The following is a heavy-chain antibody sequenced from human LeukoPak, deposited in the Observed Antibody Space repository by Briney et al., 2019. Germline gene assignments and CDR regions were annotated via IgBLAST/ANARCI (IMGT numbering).Heavy chain of an antibody. CDR1: GFTFDDYA. CDR2: ISWNSGSI. Sequence: PGGSLRLSCAASGFTFDDYAMHWVRQAPGKGLEWVSGISWNSGSIGYADSVKGRFTISRDNSKNTLYLQMNSLSAEDTAIYYCANARSGSYYEPLPFWGQGTLVTVSS. D-gene: IGHD1-26*01. CDR3: ANARSGSYYEPLPF. J-gene: IGHJ4*02. V-gene: IGHV3-9*01.